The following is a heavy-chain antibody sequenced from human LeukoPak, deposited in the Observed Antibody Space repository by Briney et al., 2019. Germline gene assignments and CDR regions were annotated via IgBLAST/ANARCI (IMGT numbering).Heavy chain of an antibody. CDR1: GGSISSSSYY. Sequence: PSETLSLTCTVSGGSISSSSYYWGWIRQPPGKGLEWIGSIYYSGSTYYNPSLKSRVTISVDTSKNQFSLKLSSVTAADTAVYYCARVCVYDFWSGWGYYYYYYMDVWDKGTTVTVSS. D-gene: IGHD3-3*01. CDR3: ARVCVYDFWSGWGYYYYYYMDV. V-gene: IGHV4-39*07. J-gene: IGHJ6*03. CDR2: IYYSGST.